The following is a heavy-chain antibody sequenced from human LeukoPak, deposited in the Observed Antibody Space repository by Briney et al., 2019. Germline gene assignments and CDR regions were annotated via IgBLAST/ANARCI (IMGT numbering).Heavy chain of an antibody. Sequence: PGGSLRLSCAASGFTFSSYAMSWVRQAPGKGLEWVANIKQDGSEKYYLDSVKGRFTISRDNSKNSLYLQMNSLRAEDTAVYYCARGQQMVRYWGQGTLVTVSS. CDR2: IKQDGSEK. J-gene: IGHJ4*02. CDR1: GFTFSSYA. D-gene: IGHD6-13*01. CDR3: ARGQQMVRY. V-gene: IGHV3-7*01.